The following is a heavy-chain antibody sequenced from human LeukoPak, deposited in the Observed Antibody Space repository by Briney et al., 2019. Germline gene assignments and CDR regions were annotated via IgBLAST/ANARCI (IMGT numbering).Heavy chain of an antibody. V-gene: IGHV3-30*02. CDR1: GFTFSSYG. J-gene: IGHJ6*03. CDR2: IRYDGSNK. D-gene: IGHD3-10*01. CDR3: ANYGSGGYYYYYMDV. Sequence: GGSLRLSCAASGFTFSSYGMHWVRQAPGKGLEWVAFIRYDGSNKYYADSVRGRFTISRDNSKNTLYLQMNSLRAEDTAVYYCANYGSGGYYYYYMDVWGKGTTVTVSS.